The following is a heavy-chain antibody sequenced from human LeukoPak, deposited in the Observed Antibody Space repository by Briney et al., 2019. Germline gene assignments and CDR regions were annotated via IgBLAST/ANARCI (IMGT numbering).Heavy chain of an antibody. D-gene: IGHD2-21*02. CDR1: GGSFSGYY. J-gene: IGHJ6*02. CDR3: ARVVVTAIPTYYYYGMDV. V-gene: IGHV4-34*01. CDR2: INHSGST. Sequence: SETLSLTCAVYGGSFSGYYWSWIRQPPGKGLEWIGEINHSGSTNYNPSLKSRVTISVDTSKNQFSLKLSSVTAADTAVYYCARVVVTAIPTYYYYGMDVWGQGTTVTVSS.